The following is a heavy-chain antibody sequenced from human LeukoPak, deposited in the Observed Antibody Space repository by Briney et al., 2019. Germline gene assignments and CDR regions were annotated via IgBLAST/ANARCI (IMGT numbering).Heavy chain of an antibody. CDR1: GFTFSSYS. Sequence: GGSLRLSCAASGFTFSSYSMNCVRQAPGKGLECVSSISSSSSYIYYADSVKGRFTISRDNAKNSLYLQMNSLRAEDTAVYYCAREGETWIQLWFYAFDIWGQGTMVTVSS. J-gene: IGHJ3*02. CDR3: AREGETWIQLWFYAFDI. D-gene: IGHD5-18*01. V-gene: IGHV3-21*01. CDR2: ISSSSSYI.